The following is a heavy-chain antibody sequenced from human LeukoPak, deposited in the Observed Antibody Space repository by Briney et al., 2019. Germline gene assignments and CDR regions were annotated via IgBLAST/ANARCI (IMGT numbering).Heavy chain of an antibody. Sequence: SQTLSLTCAISGDSVSSNSAAWNWIRQSPSRGLEWLGRTYYRSKWYNDYAVSVKSRITINPDTSKNQFSLQLNSVTPEDTAVYYCARVGGKDYGDLNWFDPWGQGTLVTVSS. D-gene: IGHD4-17*01. J-gene: IGHJ5*02. CDR3: ARVGGKDYGDLNWFDP. CDR2: TYYRSKWYN. V-gene: IGHV6-1*01. CDR1: GDSVSSNSAA.